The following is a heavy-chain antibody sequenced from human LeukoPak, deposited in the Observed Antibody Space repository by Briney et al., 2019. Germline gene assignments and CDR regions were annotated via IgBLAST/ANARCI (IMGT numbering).Heavy chain of an antibody. J-gene: IGHJ5*02. CDR2: ISSGSSTT. D-gene: IGHD5-24*01. Sequence: GGSLRLSCAASGFTFSTYAMSWVRQAPGKGLEWVSTISSGSSTTYYADSVKGRFTVSRDNSKNTLYLQMNSLRAEDTAVYYCAKDAGGMAPVGWFDPWGQGTLVTVSS. V-gene: IGHV3-23*01. CDR1: GFTFSTYA. CDR3: AKDAGGMAPVGWFDP.